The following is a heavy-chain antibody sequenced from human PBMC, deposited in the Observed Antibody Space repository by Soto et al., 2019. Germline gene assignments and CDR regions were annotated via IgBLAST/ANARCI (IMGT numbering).Heavy chain of an antibody. CDR3: ARDPGCNCYYCLDY. Sequence: QVQLVESGGGVVQPGRSLRLSCAASGFTFSSYGMHWVRQVPGKGLEWVAVIWYDGSNKYYADSVKGRFTISRDNSKNTLYLQMNSLRAEDTGVYYCARDPGCNCYYCLDYWGQGTLVTVSS. D-gene: IGHD2-15*01. J-gene: IGHJ4*02. CDR1: GFTFSSYG. CDR2: IWYDGSNK. V-gene: IGHV3-33*01.